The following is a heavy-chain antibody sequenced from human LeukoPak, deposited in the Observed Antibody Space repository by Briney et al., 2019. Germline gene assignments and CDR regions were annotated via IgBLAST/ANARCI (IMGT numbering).Heavy chain of an antibody. Sequence: GGSLRLSCAASGFTFSSYAMSWVRQAPGKGLEWVSAISGSGGSTYYADSVKGRFTISRDNSKNTLYLQMNSLRAEDTAVYYCARWRSDSSGWYYSDYWGQGTLVTVSS. CDR3: ARWRSDSSGWYYSDY. CDR2: ISGSGGST. J-gene: IGHJ4*02. CDR1: GFTFSSYA. V-gene: IGHV3-23*01. D-gene: IGHD6-19*01.